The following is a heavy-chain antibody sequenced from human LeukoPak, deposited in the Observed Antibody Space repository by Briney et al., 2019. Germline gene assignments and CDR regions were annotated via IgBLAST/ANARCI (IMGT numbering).Heavy chain of an antibody. CDR2: ISYDGSNK. CDR1: GFTFSSYA. D-gene: IGHD6-13*01. CDR3: ASQQLVPSPDAFDI. V-gene: IGHV3-30*04. J-gene: IGHJ3*02. Sequence: GGSLRLSCAASGFTFSSYAMHWVRQAPGKGLEWVAVISYDGSNKYYADSVKGRFTISRDNAKNSLYLQMNSLRAEDTAAYYCASQQLVPSPDAFDIWGQGTMVTVSS.